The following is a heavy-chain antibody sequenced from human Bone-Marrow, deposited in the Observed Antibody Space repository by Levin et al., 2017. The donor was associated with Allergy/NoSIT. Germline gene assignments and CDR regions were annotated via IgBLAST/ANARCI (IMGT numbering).Heavy chain of an antibody. CDR2: TSGSGST. V-gene: IGHV4-61*09. J-gene: IGHJ4*02. Sequence: SQTLSLTCTVSGDSISTTTYSWTWIRQPAGKGLEWIGHTSGSGSTNYSPSLKSRVTISVDTSKNQFSLKLTSVTAADTAVYYCAAGFSGWPYYYDYWGQGTLVTVSS. D-gene: IGHD6-19*01. CDR3: AAGFSGWPYYYDY. CDR1: GDSISTTTYS.